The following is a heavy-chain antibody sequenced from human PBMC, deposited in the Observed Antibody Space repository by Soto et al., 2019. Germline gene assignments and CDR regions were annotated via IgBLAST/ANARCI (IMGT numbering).Heavy chain of an antibody. CDR1: GASISSSSRYY. Sequence: SETLSLTCTVSGASISSSSRYYRGWIRQPPGEGLEWIGNIYNNGSTYYNPSLKSRVTISINTFKNQFSLKLSSVTAADTAVYCCATCVVTSAVFDYWGQGXLVTVSS. V-gene: IGHV4-39*01. D-gene: IGHD2-15*01. CDR2: IYNNGST. J-gene: IGHJ4*02. CDR3: ATCVVTSAVFDY.